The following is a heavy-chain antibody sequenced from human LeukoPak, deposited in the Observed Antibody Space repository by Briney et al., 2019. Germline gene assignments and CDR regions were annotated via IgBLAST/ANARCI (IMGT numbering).Heavy chain of an antibody. V-gene: IGHV3-48*01. CDR1: GFTFSSYS. D-gene: IGHD6-13*01. Sequence: GGSLRLSCAASGFTFSSYSMNWVRQAPGKGLEWVSYISSSSSTIYYADSVKGRFTISRDNAKNSLYLQMNSLRAEDTAVYYCAREGLSSSSWWGYYYYYMDVWGKGTTVTVSS. CDR2: ISSSSSTI. CDR3: AREGLSSSSWWGYYYYYMDV. J-gene: IGHJ6*03.